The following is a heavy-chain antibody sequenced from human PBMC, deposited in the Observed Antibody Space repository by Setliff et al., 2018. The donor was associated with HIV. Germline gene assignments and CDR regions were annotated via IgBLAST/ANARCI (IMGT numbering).Heavy chain of an antibody. D-gene: IGHD3-22*01. V-gene: IGHV4-4*09. CDR2: IHSTGRT. CDR1: GDSIIDSY. J-gene: IGHJ3*01. CDR3: ARLSVVIHDTFDV. Sequence: SETLSLTCTVSGDSIIDSYWSWVRQPPGKGLEWIGYIHSTGRTNYSPSLKSRVTTSVDTSKNHFSLRLRSVTAADTAVYYCARLSVVIHDTFDVRGHGTMVTVSS.